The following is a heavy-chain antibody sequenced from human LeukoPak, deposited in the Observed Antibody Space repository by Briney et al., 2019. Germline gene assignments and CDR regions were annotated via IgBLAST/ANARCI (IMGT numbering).Heavy chain of an antibody. Sequence: GGSLRLSCAASGFTSSSYGMHWVRQAPGKGLEWVAVIWYDGSNKYYADSVKGRFTISRDNSKNTLYLQMNSLRAEDTAVYYCARDGGGVRYFDWENAPNYFDYWGQGTLVTVSS. D-gene: IGHD3-9*01. J-gene: IGHJ4*02. CDR2: IWYDGSNK. CDR3: ARDGGGVRYFDWENAPNYFDY. V-gene: IGHV3-33*01. CDR1: GFTSSSYG.